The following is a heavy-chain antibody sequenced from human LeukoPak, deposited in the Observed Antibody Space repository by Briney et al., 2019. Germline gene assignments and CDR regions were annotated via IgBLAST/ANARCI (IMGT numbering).Heavy chain of an antibody. CDR1: GFTVSSNY. CDR2: IYSGGST. J-gene: IGHJ4*02. D-gene: IGHD6-13*01. Sequence: GGSLRLSCAASGFTVSSNYMSWVRQAPGKGLEWVSVIYSGGSTYYADSVKGRFTISRDNSKNTLYLQMNSLRAEDTAVYYCARDGPIAAAGRGFVYGGQGTLATVPS. CDR3: ARDGPIAAAGRGFVY. V-gene: IGHV3-53*01.